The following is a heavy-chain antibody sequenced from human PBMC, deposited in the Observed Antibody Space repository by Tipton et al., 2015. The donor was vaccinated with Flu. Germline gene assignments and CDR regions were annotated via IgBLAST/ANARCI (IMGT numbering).Heavy chain of an antibody. CDR2: IYPGGSDT. V-gene: IGHV5-51*01. J-gene: IGHJ6*02. CDR1: AYTITTYW. CDR3: ATGYAYNYFGMNV. Sequence: VQLVQSGAEVKTPGESLKISCKTFAYTITTYWIAWVRQMPGKGLECMGIIYPGGSDTRYSPSFQGQVTISADKSVNTTYLHWSSLKASDTATYYCATGYAYNYFGMNVWGQGTTVTVFS. D-gene: IGHD5-24*01.